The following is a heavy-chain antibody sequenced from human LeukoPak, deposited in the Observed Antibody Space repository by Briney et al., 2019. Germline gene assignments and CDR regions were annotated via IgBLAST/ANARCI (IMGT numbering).Heavy chain of an antibody. D-gene: IGHD3-10*01. CDR3: AGPLWFGDY. CDR2: INHSGTT. Sequence: KASETPSLTPAVYVGSFSGYYWSWIRQPPGKGLEWVWKINHSGTTNYNPSLKSRVTISVDTSKNQFSLKLSSVTAADTAVYYCAGPLWFGDYWGEGTLVPVSS. CDR1: VGSFSGYY. V-gene: IGHV4-34*01. J-gene: IGHJ4*02.